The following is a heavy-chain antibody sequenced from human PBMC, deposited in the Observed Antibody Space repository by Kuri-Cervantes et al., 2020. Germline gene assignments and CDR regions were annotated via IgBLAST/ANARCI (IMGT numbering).Heavy chain of an antibody. V-gene: IGHV5-51*01. CDR3: ARSRYGSYNAAFDI. D-gene: IGHD3-10*01. Sequence: GGSLRLSCKDSGYNFTTYWIGWVRQMPGKGLEWMGIIYPGDSDTRYSPSFQGQVTISADKSISTAYLQWSSLKASDTAMYYCARSRYGSYNAAFDIWGQGTMVTVSS. CDR2: IYPGDSDT. CDR1: GYNFTTYW. J-gene: IGHJ3*02.